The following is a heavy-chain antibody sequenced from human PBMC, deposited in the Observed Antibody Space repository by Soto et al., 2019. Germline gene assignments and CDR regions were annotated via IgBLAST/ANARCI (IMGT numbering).Heavy chain of an antibody. D-gene: IGHD4-17*01. V-gene: IGHV4-59*08. CDR3: ARHHYGDYVPYYFDY. CDR2: IYYSGST. J-gene: IGHJ4*02. CDR1: GGSISSYY. Sequence: SETLSLTCTVSGGSISSYYWTWIRQPPGKGLEWIGYIYYSGSTNHNPSLKSRVTISVDTSKNQFSLKLRSDDTAVYYCARHHYGDYVPYYFDYWGQGTLVTVSS.